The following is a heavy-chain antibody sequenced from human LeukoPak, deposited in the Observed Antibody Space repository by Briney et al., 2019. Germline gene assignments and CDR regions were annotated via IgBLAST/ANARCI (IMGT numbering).Heavy chain of an antibody. CDR2: ISGSGGST. D-gene: IGHD3-22*01. CDR1: GFTFSSYA. Sequence: PGGSLRLSCAASGFTFSSYAVSWVRQAPGKGLEWVSAISGSGGSTYYADSVKGRFTISRDNSKNTLYLQMNSLRAEDTAVYYCAKSQRNYYDSSGYYLDYWGQGTLVTVSS. CDR3: AKSQRNYYDSSGYYLDY. J-gene: IGHJ4*02. V-gene: IGHV3-23*01.